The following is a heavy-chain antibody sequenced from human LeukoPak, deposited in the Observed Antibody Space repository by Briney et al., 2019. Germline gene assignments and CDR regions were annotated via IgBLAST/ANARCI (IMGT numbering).Heavy chain of an antibody. CDR2: ISYDGSNK. J-gene: IGHJ3*02. CDR1: GFTFSSYG. V-gene: IGHV3-30*18. Sequence: PGGSLRLSCAASGFTFSSYGMHWVRQAPGKGLEWVAVISYDGSNKYYAVSVKGRFTISRDNSKNTLYLQMNSLRAEDTAVYYCAKLEGGDAFDIWGQGTMVTVSS. D-gene: IGHD3-16*01. CDR3: AKLEGGDAFDI.